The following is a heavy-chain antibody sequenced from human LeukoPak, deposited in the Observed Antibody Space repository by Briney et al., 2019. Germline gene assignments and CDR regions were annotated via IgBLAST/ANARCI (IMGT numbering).Heavy chain of an antibody. CDR2: IIPILGIA. CDR3: AMSFTDHDAFDI. J-gene: IGHJ3*02. V-gene: IGHV1-69*04. CDR1: GGTFNGIV. Sequence: SVKVSCKASGGTFNGIVISWVRQAPGQGLEWMGRIIPILGIANYAQKFQGRVTITADKSTSTAYMELSSLRSEDTAVYYCAMSFTDHDAFDIWGQGTMVTVSS.